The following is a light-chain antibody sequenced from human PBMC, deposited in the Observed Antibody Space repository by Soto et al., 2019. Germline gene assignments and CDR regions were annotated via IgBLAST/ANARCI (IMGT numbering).Light chain of an antibody. V-gene: IGKV1-5*03. CDR3: QHYNSYSEA. Sequence: DIQRTQSPATLSAAVGDRVTITCRASQTISSWLAWYQQKPGKAPKLLIYKASTLISGVPSRFSGSGSGTEFTLTISSLQPGDFATYYCQHYNSYSEAFGQGTKVDIK. J-gene: IGKJ1*01. CDR2: KAS. CDR1: QTISSW.